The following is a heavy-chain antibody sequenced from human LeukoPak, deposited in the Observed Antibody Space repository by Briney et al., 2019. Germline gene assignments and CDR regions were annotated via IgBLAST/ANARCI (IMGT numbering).Heavy chain of an antibody. Sequence: GGSLRLSCAASGFTFSSYGMHWVRQAPGKGLEWLAVISYDGSTKYYADSVKGRFTISRDNSKNTLYLQMNSLRAEDTAVYYCARVDRGGDFYYYTTDVWGQGTTVTVSS. J-gene: IGHJ6*02. CDR2: ISYDGSTK. CDR1: GFTFSSYG. CDR3: ARVDRGGDFYYYTTDV. V-gene: IGHV3-30*19. D-gene: IGHD3-22*01.